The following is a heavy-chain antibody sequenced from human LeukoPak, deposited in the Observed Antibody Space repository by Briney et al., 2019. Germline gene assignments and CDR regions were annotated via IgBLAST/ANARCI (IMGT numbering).Heavy chain of an antibody. V-gene: IGHV4-34*01. CDR1: GGSFSGYY. CDR3: ARLNPSHWLAPDY. Sequence: SETLSLTCAVYGGSFSGYYWSWIRQPPGKGLEWIGEINHSGSTNYNPSLKSRVTISVDTSKNQFSLKLSSVTAADTAVYYCARLNPSHWLAPDYWGQGTLVTVSS. D-gene: IGHD6-19*01. J-gene: IGHJ4*02. CDR2: INHSGST.